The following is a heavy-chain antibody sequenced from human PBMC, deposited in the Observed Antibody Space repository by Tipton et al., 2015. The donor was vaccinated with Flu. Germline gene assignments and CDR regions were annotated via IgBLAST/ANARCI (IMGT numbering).Heavy chain of an antibody. D-gene: IGHD1-26*01. CDR2: IYSGGST. Sequence: SLRLSCAASGFSVSSTYMTWVRQAPGRGLEWVSIIYSGGSTYYADSVKGRFTISRDNSKNTLNLQMNSLRAEETAVYFCARDSGTLVLIDAFDIWGQGTIVTVSS. V-gene: IGHV3-53*01. CDR3: ARDSGTLVLIDAFDI. CDR1: GFSVSSTY. J-gene: IGHJ3*02.